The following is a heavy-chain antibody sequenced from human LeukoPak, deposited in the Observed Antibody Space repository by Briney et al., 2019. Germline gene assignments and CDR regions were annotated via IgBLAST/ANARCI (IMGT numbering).Heavy chain of an antibody. CDR3: ARDYGDYGLGY. Sequence: SVNVSCKAWGGIFSRYAIMWVPQASAQGLEWMGGIIPIFGTANYAQKFQGRVTITADESTSTAYMELSSLRSEDTAVYYCARDYGDYGLGYWGQGTLVTVSS. J-gene: IGHJ4*02. V-gene: IGHV1-69*13. D-gene: IGHD4-17*01. CDR1: GGIFSRYA. CDR2: IIPIFGTA.